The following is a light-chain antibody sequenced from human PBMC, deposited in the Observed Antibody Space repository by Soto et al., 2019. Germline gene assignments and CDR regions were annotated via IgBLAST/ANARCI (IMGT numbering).Light chain of an antibody. CDR3: CSYAGSSTFV. CDR2: EGS. J-gene: IGLJ1*01. Sequence: QSVLTQPASVSGSPGQSIIISCTGTSSDVGSYNLVSWYQQHPGKAPKLMIYEGSKRPSGVSDRFSGSRSGNTASLTISGLQAEDEADYHCCSYAGSSTFVFGAGTKVTVL. CDR1: SSDVGSYNL. V-gene: IGLV2-23*01.